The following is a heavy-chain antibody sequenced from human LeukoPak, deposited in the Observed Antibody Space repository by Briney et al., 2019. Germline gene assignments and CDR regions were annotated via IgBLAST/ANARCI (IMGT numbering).Heavy chain of an antibody. CDR2: ISSSSSTT. CDR3: ARVDDSGSYSGIDY. Sequence: GGSLRLSCAASGFTFSGYSMNWVRQAPGKGLEWVSYISSSSSTTYYADSVQGRFTISRDNAKNSLFLQMNSLRDEDTAVYYCARVDDSGSYSGIDYWGQGTLVTVSS. CDR1: GFTFSGYS. D-gene: IGHD1-26*01. V-gene: IGHV3-48*02. J-gene: IGHJ4*02.